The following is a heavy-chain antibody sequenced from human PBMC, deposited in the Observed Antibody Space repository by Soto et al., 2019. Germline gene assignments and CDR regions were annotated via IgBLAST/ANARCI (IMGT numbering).Heavy chain of an antibody. D-gene: IGHD4-17*01. V-gene: IGHV3-48*03. CDR3: ARVFGDYLIDAFDI. Sequence: EAQLVESGGGLVQPGGSLRLSCTAFGFSLSSYEMDWVRQAPGKGLEWVSHISRSGSPIYYADSVKGRFTISRDNAKNSVFLQMNSLRAEDMAVYYCARVFGDYLIDAFDIWGQGTMVTVSS. CDR1: GFSLSSYE. J-gene: IGHJ3*02. CDR2: ISRSGSPI.